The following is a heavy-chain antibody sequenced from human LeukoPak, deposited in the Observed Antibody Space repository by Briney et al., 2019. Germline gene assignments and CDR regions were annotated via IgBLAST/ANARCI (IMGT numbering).Heavy chain of an antibody. J-gene: IGHJ6*04. Sequence: PGRSLRLSCAASGFTFSSYAMHWVRQAPGKGLEWVAVISYDGSNKYYADSVKGRFTISRDNSKNTLYLQMNSLRAEDTAVYYCARDRYGMDVWGKGTTVTVSS. CDR2: ISYDGSNK. CDR3: ARDRYGMDV. V-gene: IGHV3-30*04. CDR1: GFTFSSYA.